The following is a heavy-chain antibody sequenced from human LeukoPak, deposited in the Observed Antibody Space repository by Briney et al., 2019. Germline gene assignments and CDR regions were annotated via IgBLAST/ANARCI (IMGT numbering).Heavy chain of an antibody. D-gene: IGHD3-10*01. CDR2: IFYSGST. Sequence: PSQTLSLTCTVSGGSTSSSSYYWGWIRQPPGKGLEWIGSIFYSGSTYYNPSLKSRVTISVDTSKIQFSLKLSSVTAADTAVYYCARSADRVVRGAPPYYYYYVDVWGKGTTVTVSS. V-gene: IGHV4-39*01. CDR1: GGSTSSSSYY. CDR3: ARSADRVVRGAPPYYYYYVDV. J-gene: IGHJ6*03.